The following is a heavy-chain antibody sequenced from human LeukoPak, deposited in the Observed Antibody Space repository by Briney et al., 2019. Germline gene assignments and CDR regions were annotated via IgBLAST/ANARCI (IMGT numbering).Heavy chain of an antibody. CDR1: GGSISSYY. D-gene: IGHD2-15*01. Sequence: SETLSLTCTVSGGSISSYYWSWIRQPPGKGLEWIGYIYYSGSTNYNPSLKSRVTISVDTSKNQFSLKLSSVTAADTAVYYCARAQPDNRIRNYYYYMDVWGKGTTVTVSS. CDR2: IYYSGST. V-gene: IGHV4-59*01. CDR3: ARAQPDNRIRNYYYYMDV. J-gene: IGHJ6*03.